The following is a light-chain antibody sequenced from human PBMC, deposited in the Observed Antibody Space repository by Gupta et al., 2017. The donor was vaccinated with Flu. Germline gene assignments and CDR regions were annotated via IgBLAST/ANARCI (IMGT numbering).Light chain of an antibody. J-gene: IGLJ2*01. V-gene: IGLV2-14*03. Sequence: QSALTPPASVAGSPGQPTTIFCTATSSDVGDYKNVFWYRQHPGKAPNLMIYDVSYRPSGVANRISGSKSGITASLTISGLQAEDEADYFCSSYTNSDSLQVIFGGGTRLTVL. CDR3: SSYTNSDSLQVI. CDR1: SSDVGDYKN. CDR2: DVS.